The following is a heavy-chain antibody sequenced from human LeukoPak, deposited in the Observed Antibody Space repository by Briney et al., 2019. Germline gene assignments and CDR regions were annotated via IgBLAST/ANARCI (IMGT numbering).Heavy chain of an antibody. Sequence: GASVKVSCKASGYTFTAYYMHWVRQAPGQGLEWMGWINPNIGDTNYAQKFQGRVTMTRDTSISTAYMEFSRLNFDDTAVYYCARVNDYVWGSFRYWGQGTLVTVSS. CDR3: ARVNDYVWGSFRY. J-gene: IGHJ4*02. CDR1: GYTFTAYY. D-gene: IGHD3-16*01. CDR2: INPNIGDT. V-gene: IGHV1-2*02.